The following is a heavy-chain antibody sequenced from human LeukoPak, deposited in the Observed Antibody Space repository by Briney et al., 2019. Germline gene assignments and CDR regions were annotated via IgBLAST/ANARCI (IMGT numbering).Heavy chain of an antibody. CDR3: ARDLGLVRGVPTASDY. Sequence: GGSLRLSRAASGFTFSSYSMNWVRQAPGKGLEWVSSISSSSSYIYYADSVKGRFTISRDNAKNSLYLQMNSLRAEDTAVYYCARDLGLVRGVPTASDYWGQGTLVTVSS. CDR2: ISSSSSYI. J-gene: IGHJ4*02. V-gene: IGHV3-21*01. CDR1: GFTFSSYS. D-gene: IGHD3-10*01.